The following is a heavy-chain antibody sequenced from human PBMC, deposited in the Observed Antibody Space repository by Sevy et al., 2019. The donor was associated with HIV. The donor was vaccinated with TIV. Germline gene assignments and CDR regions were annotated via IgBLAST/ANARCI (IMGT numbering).Heavy chain of an antibody. Sequence: ASVKVSCKASGYTFTSYDINWVRQATGQGLEWMGWMNPNSGNTGYAQKFQGRVTMTRNTSISTAYMELSSLRSEDTAVYYCASGTIFGADDAFDLWGQGTMVTVSS. CDR2: MNPNSGNT. D-gene: IGHD3-3*01. V-gene: IGHV1-8*01. CDR1: GYTFTSYD. J-gene: IGHJ3*01. CDR3: ASGTIFGADDAFDL.